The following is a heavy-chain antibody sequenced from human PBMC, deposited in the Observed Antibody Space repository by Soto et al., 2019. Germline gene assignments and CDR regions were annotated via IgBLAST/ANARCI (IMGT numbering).Heavy chain of an antibody. CDR1: GGSISSGGYY. Sequence: PSETLSLTCTVSGGSISSGGYYWSWIRQHPGKGLEWIGYIYYSGSTYYNPSLKSRVTISVDTSKNQFSLKLSSVTAADTAVYYCARDSYDSSGYYYPGRYWGQGTLVTVSS. D-gene: IGHD3-22*01. J-gene: IGHJ4*02. CDR2: IYYSGST. V-gene: IGHV4-31*03. CDR3: ARDSYDSSGYYYPGRY.